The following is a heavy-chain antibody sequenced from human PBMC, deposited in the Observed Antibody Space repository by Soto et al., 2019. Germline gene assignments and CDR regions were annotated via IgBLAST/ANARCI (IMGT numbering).Heavy chain of an antibody. Sequence: QVQLQESGPGLAKPSQTLSLTCNVSNGSISSSGYYWSWVRQHPGQGLEWIGYIYYSGSTYYNPSLKSRVTISVDTSKNQFSLKLGSVTAADTASYTCAGGSSKSWFDPWGQGTLVTVSS. J-gene: IGHJ5*02. CDR3: AGGSSKSWFDP. D-gene: IGHD6-6*01. CDR2: IYYSGST. V-gene: IGHV4-31*03. CDR1: NGSISSSGYY.